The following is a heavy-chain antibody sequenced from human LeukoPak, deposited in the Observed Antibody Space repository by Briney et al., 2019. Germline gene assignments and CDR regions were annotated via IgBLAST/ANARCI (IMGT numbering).Heavy chain of an antibody. CDR3: ARDSHGLNWFDP. Sequence: ASVKVSCKASGYTFTGYYMHWVRQAPGQGLEWMGWINPNSGGTNYAQKFQGRVTMTRDTSISTAYMELSRLRSDDTAVYYCARDSHGLNWFDPWGQGTLVTVSS. CDR1: GYTFTGYY. D-gene: IGHD6-19*01. V-gene: IGHV1-2*02. CDR2: INPNSGGT. J-gene: IGHJ5*02.